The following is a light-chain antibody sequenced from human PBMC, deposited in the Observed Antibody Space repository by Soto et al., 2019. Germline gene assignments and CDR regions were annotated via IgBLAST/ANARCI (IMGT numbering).Light chain of an antibody. CDR2: DAS. CDR1: QSVSSRW. J-gene: IGKJ1*01. Sequence: EIVLTQSPGTLSLSPGERATLSCRASQSVSSRWLAWYQQRPGQAPRLLIYDASSRATGIPDRFSGSGSGTDFTLTISRLEPEDFAVYYCQQYRSSLWTFGQGTKVE. V-gene: IGKV3-20*01. CDR3: QQYRSSLWT.